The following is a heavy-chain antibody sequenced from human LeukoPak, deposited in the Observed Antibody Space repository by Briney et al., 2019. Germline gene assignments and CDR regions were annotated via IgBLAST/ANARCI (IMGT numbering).Heavy chain of an antibody. CDR1: GFTFSSYS. CDR2: ISSSSSTI. Sequence: GGSLRLSCAASGFTFSSYSMDWVRQAPGKGLEWVSYISSSSSTIYYADSVKGRFTISRDNAKNSLYLQMNSLRDEDTAVYYCARDIGNYLPDYFDYWGQGTLVTVSS. CDR3: ARDIGNYLPDYFDY. D-gene: IGHD4-4*01. J-gene: IGHJ4*02. V-gene: IGHV3-48*02.